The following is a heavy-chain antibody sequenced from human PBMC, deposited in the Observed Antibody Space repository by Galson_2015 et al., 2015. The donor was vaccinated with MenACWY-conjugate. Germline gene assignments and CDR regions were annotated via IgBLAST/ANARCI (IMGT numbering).Heavy chain of an antibody. V-gene: IGHV1-46*01. CDR3: AGGEAGGYNYFGLDV. Sequence: SVKVSCKASGYTFTSYYMHWVRQAPGQGLEWMGIINPSDGSTTYAQKFQGRFTMTRDTSTSTVYMELSSLRSDDTAVYYCAGGEAGGYNYFGLDVWRQGTTVTVSS. CDR2: INPSDGST. D-gene: IGHD3-16*01. J-gene: IGHJ6*02. CDR1: GYTFTSYY.